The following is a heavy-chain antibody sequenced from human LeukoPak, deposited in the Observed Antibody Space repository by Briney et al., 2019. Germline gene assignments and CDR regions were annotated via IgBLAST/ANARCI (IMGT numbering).Heavy chain of an antibody. CDR1: GFTFSSSA. V-gene: IGHV3-23*01. CDR2: NGGSGGST. D-gene: IGHD6-19*01. CDR3: ARHYIEQWLYSGRYSWYAY. J-gene: IGHJ4*02. Sequence: GGSLRLSCAASGFTFSSSAMSWVRQAPGKGLEWVSSNGGSGGSTYYADSVKGRFTIFRDNSKNTLYLQMNSLRDEDTAVYYCARHYIEQWLYSGRYSWYAYWGQGTLVTVSS.